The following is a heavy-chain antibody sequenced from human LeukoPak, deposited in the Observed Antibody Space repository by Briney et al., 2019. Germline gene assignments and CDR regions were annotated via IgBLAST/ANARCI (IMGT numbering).Heavy chain of an antibody. J-gene: IGHJ6*02. D-gene: IGHD3-22*01. CDR3: AKGVRMTADNYYDSSGYYYYYYGMGV. V-gene: IGHV3-9*01. CDR1: GFTFDDYA. CDR2: ISWNSGSI. Sequence: GRSLRLSCAASGFTFDDYAMHWVRQAPGKGLEWVSGISWNSGSIGYADSVKGRFTISRDNAKNSLYLQMNSLRAEDTALYYCAKGVRMTADNYYDSSGYYYYYYGMGVWGQGTTVTVSS.